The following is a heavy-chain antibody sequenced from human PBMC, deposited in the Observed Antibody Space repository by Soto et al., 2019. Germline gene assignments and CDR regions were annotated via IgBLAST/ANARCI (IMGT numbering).Heavy chain of an antibody. J-gene: IGHJ3*02. CDR3: AHKAYGAGSYNDI. CDR1: GFSLSTSGVG. D-gene: IGHD3-10*01. Sequence: QITLKESGPTLVKPTQTLTLTCTFSGFSLSTSGVGVSWIRQPPGKALEWLALIYWDDDKRYSPPLNSRLTITKDTSKIPMVFTITNMDTVATATYSGAHKAYGAGSYNDIWGRGTMVTVSS. CDR2: IYWDDDK. V-gene: IGHV2-5*02.